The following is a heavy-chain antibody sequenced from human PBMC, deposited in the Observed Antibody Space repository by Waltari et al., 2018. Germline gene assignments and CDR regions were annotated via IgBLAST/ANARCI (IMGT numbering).Heavy chain of an antibody. V-gene: IGHV3-7*01. CDR2: IKTDGSEK. J-gene: IGHJ4*02. CDR1: GFTFSTFW. CDR3: ARFGITATTDY. D-gene: IGHD1-20*01. Sequence: EVQLVESGGGLVQPGGSLTLSCAASGFTFSTFWASWVRQAQGKGLEWVATIKTDGSEKYYVDSVKGRFTTFRDNAQNSLYLHMNSLRAEDTGVYYCARFGITATTDYWGQGTLVTVSS.